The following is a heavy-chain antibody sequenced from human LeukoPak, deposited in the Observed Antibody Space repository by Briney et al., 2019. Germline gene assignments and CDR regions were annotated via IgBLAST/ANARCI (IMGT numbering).Heavy chain of an antibody. V-gene: IGHV1-69*05. J-gene: IGHJ6*02. CDR1: GGTFSSYA. CDR3: AKDRAEDYYYYYYGMDV. D-gene: IGHD6-19*01. Sequence: GASVKVSCKASGGTFSSYAISWVRQAPGQGLEWMGGIIPIFGTANYAQKFQGRVTITTDESTSTAYMELSSLRAEDTAVYYCAKDRAEDYYYYYYGMDVWGQGTTVTVSS. CDR2: IIPIFGTA.